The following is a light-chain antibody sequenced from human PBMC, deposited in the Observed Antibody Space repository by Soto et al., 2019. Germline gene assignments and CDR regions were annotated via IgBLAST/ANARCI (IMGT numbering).Light chain of an antibody. Sequence: QSVLTQSPSASGTPGPWVTISCSGSSSNIASNTVNWYQQLPGTAPKLLIYSSNQRPSGGPHRLSCSKSGSSASLAISVLQSDDEAADYCAAWDDSLNGVVFGGGTKLTVL. V-gene: IGLV1-44*01. CDR2: SSN. CDR3: AAWDDSLNGVV. CDR1: SSNIASNT. J-gene: IGLJ2*01.